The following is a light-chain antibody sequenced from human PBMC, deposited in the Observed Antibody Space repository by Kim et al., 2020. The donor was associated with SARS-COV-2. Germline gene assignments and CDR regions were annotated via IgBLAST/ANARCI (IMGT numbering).Light chain of an antibody. V-gene: IGLV3-1*01. CDR3: QAWDSSTGGV. CDR2: QDS. CDR1: KLGDKY. J-gene: IGLJ1*01. Sequence: SYELTQPPSVSVSPGQTASITCSGDKLGDKYACWYQQKPGQSPVLVIYQDSKRPSGIPERFSGSNSGNTATLTISGTQAMDEDDYYCQAWDSSTGGVFGTGTKVTVL.